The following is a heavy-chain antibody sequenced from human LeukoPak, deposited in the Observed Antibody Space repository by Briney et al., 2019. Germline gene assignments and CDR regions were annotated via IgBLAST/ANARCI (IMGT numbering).Heavy chain of an antibody. CDR3: TTDSGSFDV. CDR2: IKSKIDGETT. Sequence: GGSLRLSCAASGFTFSDSWMTWVRQVPGKGLEWVGRIKSKIDGETTEYTAPVEDRFTISRDDSKTTVYLPMSGLRTEGTALYYCTTDSGSFDVWGRGTMVTVSS. D-gene: IGHD3-10*01. CDR1: GFTFSDSW. J-gene: IGHJ3*01. V-gene: IGHV3-15*01.